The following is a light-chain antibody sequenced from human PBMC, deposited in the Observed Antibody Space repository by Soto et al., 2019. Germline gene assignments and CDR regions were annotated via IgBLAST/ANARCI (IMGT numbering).Light chain of an antibody. CDR1: QSITNSY. V-gene: IGKV3-20*01. J-gene: IGKJ3*01. Sequence: EIVLTQSPGPLSLSPGERATLSCRASQSITNSYFAWYQQQPGQAPRLLIYGASSRATGIPDRFSGGGSGADFTLTNSRLEPEDFAVYYCHQYGSSPSLFTFGPGTKVDVK. CDR3: HQYGSSPSLFT. CDR2: GAS.